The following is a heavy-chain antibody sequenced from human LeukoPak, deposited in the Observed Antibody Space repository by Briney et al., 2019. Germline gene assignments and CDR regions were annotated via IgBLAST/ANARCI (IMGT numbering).Heavy chain of an antibody. V-gene: IGHV3-7*01. D-gene: IGHD6-13*01. CDR3: AKDIAAAGYNAFDI. Sequence: PGGSLRLSCGASGFIFSNYWMTWVRQAPGKGLEWVANIKGDGSEEYYVDSVKGRFTISRDNAKISLYLQMNSLRVEDTAVYYCAKDIAAAGYNAFDIWGQGTMVTVSS. CDR1: GFIFSNYW. J-gene: IGHJ3*02. CDR2: IKGDGSEE.